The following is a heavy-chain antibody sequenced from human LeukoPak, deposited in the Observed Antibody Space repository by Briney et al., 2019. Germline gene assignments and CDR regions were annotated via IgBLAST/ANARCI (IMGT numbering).Heavy chain of an antibody. D-gene: IGHD3-9*01. Sequence: PGGSLRLSCAASGFIFSSHWMHWVRQAPGKGLVWVSRINTNGAFTTYADSVKGRFTISRDNSKNTLYLQMNSLRAEDTAVYYCAKTEAPEYYDILTAHGDFDYWGQGTLVTVSS. CDR3: AKTEAPEYYDILTAHGDFDY. V-gene: IGHV3-74*01. J-gene: IGHJ4*02. CDR2: INTNGAFT. CDR1: GFIFSSHW.